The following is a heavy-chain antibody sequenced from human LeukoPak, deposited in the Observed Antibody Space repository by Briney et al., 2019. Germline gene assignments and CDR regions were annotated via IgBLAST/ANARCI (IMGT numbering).Heavy chain of an antibody. D-gene: IGHD2-2*02. V-gene: IGHV1-69*13. J-gene: IGHJ6*04. Sequence: SVKVSCKASGGTFSSYAISWVRQAPGQGLEWMGGIIPIFGSPDYAEKFLGRVTITPDESTSTVYMELTSLTSDDTAVYYCARDREGIAVVPAATPGWGMAVWGSGTTVTVSS. CDR1: GGTFSSYA. CDR3: ARDREGIAVVPAATPGWGMAV. CDR2: IIPIFGSP.